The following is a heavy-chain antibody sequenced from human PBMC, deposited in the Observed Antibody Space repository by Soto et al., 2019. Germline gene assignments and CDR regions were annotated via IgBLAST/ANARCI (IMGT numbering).Heavy chain of an antibody. D-gene: IGHD5-12*01. CDR2: INPSGGST. V-gene: IGHV1-46*01. CDR3: ASAIGEWLRLGGVNYYYGMDV. CDR1: GYTFTSYY. Sequence: GASVKVSCKASGYTFTSYYMHWVRQAPGQGLEWMGIINPSGGSTSYAQKFQGRVTMTRDTSTSTVYMELSSLRSEDTAVCYCASAIGEWLRLGGVNYYYGMDVWGQGTTVTVSS. J-gene: IGHJ6*02.